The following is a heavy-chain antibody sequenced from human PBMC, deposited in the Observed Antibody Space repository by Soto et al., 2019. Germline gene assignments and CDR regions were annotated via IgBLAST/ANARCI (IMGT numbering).Heavy chain of an antibody. CDR2: IYSGGST. V-gene: IGHV3-66*01. J-gene: IGHJ6*02. CDR1: GFTVSSNY. D-gene: IGHD3-9*01. Sequence: EVQLVESGGGLIQPGGSLRLSCAASGFTVSSNYMSWVREAPGKGLEWVSVIYSGGSTYYADSVKGRFTISRDNSKNTLYLQMNSLRAEDTAVYYCARDGVILTGYYGMDVWGQGTTVTVSS. CDR3: ARDGVILTGYYGMDV.